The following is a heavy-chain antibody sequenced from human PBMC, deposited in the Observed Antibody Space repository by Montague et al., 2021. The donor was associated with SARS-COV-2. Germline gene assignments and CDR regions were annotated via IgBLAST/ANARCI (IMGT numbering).Heavy chain of an antibody. V-gene: IGHV4-39*01. D-gene: IGHD4-23*01. CDR3: ARLRYYGGNSGFQGLVDY. J-gene: IGHJ4*02. Sequence: SETLSLTCIVSGGSISRSSYHWGCIRQPPGKGLVWIGTIYYSGSTYSTPSLKSRVTISADTSKNQFALKLSSVTAAATAVYYCARLRYYGGNSGFQGLVDYWGQGALVTVSS. CDR1: GGSISRSSYH. CDR2: IYYSGST.